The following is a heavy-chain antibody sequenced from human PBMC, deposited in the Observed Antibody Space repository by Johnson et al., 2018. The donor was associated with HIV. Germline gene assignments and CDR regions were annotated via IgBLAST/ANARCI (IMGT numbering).Heavy chain of an antibody. V-gene: IGHV3-30*03. D-gene: IGHD1-1*01. Sequence: VQLVESGGGVVQPGRSLRLSCAASGFTFGSYGMHWVRQAPGKGLEWVAVMSYDGSNKYYADSVKGRFTISRDNSKNSLFLQMNSLRTEDTGVYYCARREVVVGSYDNWDAFDIWGQGTMVTVSS. CDR2: MSYDGSNK. CDR3: ARREVVVGSYDNWDAFDI. CDR1: GFTFGSYG. J-gene: IGHJ3*02.